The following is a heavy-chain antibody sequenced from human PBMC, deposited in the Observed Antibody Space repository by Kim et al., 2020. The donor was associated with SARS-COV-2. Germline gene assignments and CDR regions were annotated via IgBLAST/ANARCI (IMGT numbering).Heavy chain of an antibody. J-gene: IGHJ6*03. CDR2: IRSKAYGGTT. Sequence: GGSLRLSCTASGFTFGDYAMSWVRQAPGKGLEWVGFIRSKAYGGTTEYAASVKGRFTISRDDSKSIAYLQMNSLKTEDTAVYYCTRDLLVEVPAALRYYYYYYMDVWGKGTTVTVSS. D-gene: IGHD2-2*01. CDR3: TRDLLVEVPAALRYYYYYYMDV. V-gene: IGHV3-49*04. CDR1: GFTFGDYA.